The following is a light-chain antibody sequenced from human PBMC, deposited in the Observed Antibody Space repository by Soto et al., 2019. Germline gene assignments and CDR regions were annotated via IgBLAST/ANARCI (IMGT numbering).Light chain of an antibody. CDR3: QQYVHWPPGA. CDR2: DTS. J-gene: IGKJ1*01. CDR1: QSVSSS. Sequence: EIVVTQSPATLSVSPGERVTLSCRASQSVSSSLAWYQQRPGQAPRLLIYDTSTKAAGIAARFSGSGSGTEFTLTISCLQSEDSAVYYCQQYVHWPPGAFGQGTTVEIK. V-gene: IGKV3-15*01.